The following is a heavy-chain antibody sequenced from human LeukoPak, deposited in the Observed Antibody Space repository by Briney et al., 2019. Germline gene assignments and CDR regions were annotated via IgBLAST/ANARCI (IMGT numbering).Heavy chain of an antibody. CDR3: ARVMGVTAKYYFDY. CDR1: VGSISSYY. J-gene: IGHJ4*02. CDR2: IYYSGST. D-gene: IGHD2-21*02. Sequence: KASDTLFLTCTVSVGSISSYYWSWIRHPPGKGRGGCGYIYYSGSTNCNPSLWSRVTISVDTSKNQFSLTLSSVPAADTAVYYCARVMGVTAKYYFDYWGQGTLVTVSS. V-gene: IGHV4-59*01.